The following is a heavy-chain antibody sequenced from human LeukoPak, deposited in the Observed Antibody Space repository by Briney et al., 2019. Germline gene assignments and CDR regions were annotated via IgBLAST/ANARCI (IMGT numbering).Heavy chain of an antibody. J-gene: IGHJ6*02. V-gene: IGHV3-74*01. Sequence: GGSLRLSCAASGFTFSSYWMHWVRQAPGKGLVWVSRINSDGSSTSYADSVKGRFTISRDNAKNTLYLQMNSLRAEDTAVYYCARDLCSGGSCYYNYGMDVWGQGTTVTVSS. D-gene: IGHD2-15*01. CDR3: ARDLCSGGSCYYNYGMDV. CDR2: INSDGSST. CDR1: GFTFSSYW.